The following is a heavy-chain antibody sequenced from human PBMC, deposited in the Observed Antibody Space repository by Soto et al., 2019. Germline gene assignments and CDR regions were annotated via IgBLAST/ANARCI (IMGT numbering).Heavy chain of an antibody. CDR1: GFTVNSYA. V-gene: IGHV3-30*04. CDR2: ISYGGGTT. CDR3: AKNPGYYYDSTGYHFDY. J-gene: IGHJ4*02. D-gene: IGHD3-22*01. Sequence: PGGSLRRSCAASGFTVNSYAMHWVHQATGKGLEWVAVISYGGGTTYYADSVKGRFTISRDNSKNTLYLQMNSLRAEDTAVYYCAKNPGYYYDSTGYHFDYWGQGTLVTVSS.